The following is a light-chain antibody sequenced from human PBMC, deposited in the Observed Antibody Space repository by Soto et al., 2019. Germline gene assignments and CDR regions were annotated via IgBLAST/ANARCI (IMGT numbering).Light chain of an antibody. CDR2: DAS. V-gene: IGKV3-11*01. CDR3: QQRSNWPLT. CDR1: QSVSSY. J-gene: IGKJ4*01. Sequence: IVLTQSPGTLSLSPGERPTLSCRASQSVSSYLAWYQQKPGQAPRLLIYDASNRATGIPARFSGSGSGTDFTLTISSLEPEDFAVYYCQQRSNWPLTFGGGSKVDIK.